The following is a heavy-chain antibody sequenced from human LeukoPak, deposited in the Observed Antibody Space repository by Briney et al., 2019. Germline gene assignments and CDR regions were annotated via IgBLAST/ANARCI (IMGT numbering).Heavy chain of an antibody. D-gene: IGHD2-15*01. J-gene: IGHJ4*02. V-gene: IGHV4-39*01. CDR3: ARRVNCSGGSCQFDY. CDR1: GGSISSGDYY. CDR2: IYYSGKT. Sequence: SQTLSLTCTVSGGSISSGDYYWGWIRRPPGKGLEWIGSIYYSGKTYYNPSLKSRVTISVDTSKNQFSLKLSSMTAADTAVYYCARRVNCSGGSCQFDYWGQGTLVTVSS.